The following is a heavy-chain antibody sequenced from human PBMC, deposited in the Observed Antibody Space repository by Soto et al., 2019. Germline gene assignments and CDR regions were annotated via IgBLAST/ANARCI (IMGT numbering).Heavy chain of an antibody. CDR3: ARGDIVAIFGMDV. J-gene: IGHJ6*02. Sequence: ASVQVSCQASGYTFTSYYMHWVRQAPGQGLEWMGIINPSGGSTTYAQKFQGRVTMTRDTSTSTVYMELSSLRSEDTAVYYCARGDIVAIFGMDVWGQGTTVTVSS. V-gene: IGHV1-46*01. D-gene: IGHD5-12*01. CDR2: INPSGGST. CDR1: GYTFTSYY.